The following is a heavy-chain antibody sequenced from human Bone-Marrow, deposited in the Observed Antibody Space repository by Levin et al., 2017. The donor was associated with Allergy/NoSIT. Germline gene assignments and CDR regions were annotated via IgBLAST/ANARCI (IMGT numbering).Heavy chain of an antibody. CDR3: ARAYYYDSSGYRYYFDY. CDR2: ISYDGINK. J-gene: IGHJ4*02. Sequence: GESLKISCAASGLTFSGYAMHWVRQAPGKGLEWVALISYDGINKYYADSVKGRFTISRDSSKNTLYLQMNSLRAEDTAVYSCARAYYYDSSGYRYYFDYWGQGTLVTVSS. V-gene: IGHV3-30*04. D-gene: IGHD3-22*01. CDR1: GLTFSGYA.